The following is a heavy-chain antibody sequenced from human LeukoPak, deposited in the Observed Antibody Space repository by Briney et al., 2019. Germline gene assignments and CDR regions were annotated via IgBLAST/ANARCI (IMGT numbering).Heavy chain of an antibody. CDR1: GFTFSSYE. J-gene: IGHJ4*02. V-gene: IGHV3-48*03. CDR3: ARSNYDYVWGTYYFDY. D-gene: IGHD3-16*01. CDR2: ISSSGSTI. Sequence: GGSLRLSCAVSGFTFSSYEMNWVRQAPGKGLEWVSYISSSGSTIYYADSVKGRFTISRDNAKNSLYLQMNSLRAEDTAVYYCARSNYDYVWGTYYFDYWGQGTLVTVSS.